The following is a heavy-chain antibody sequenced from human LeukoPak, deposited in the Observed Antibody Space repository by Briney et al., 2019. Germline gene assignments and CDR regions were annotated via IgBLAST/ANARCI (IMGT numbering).Heavy chain of an antibody. V-gene: IGHV4-59*01. CDR3: ASHYGDYDYFQH. Sequence: SETLSLTCTVSGASISGYFWSWIRQPPGKGLEWIGYIYYSGSTNYNPSLKSRVTISVDTSKNQFSLKLSPVTAADTAVYYCASHYGDYDYFQHWGQGTLVTVSS. CDR1: GASISGYF. D-gene: IGHD4-17*01. J-gene: IGHJ1*01. CDR2: IYYSGST.